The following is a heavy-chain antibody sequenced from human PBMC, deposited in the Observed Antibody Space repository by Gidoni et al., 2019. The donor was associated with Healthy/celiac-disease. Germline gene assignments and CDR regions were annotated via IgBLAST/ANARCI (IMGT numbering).Heavy chain of an antibody. V-gene: IGHV3-23*01. D-gene: IGHD3-3*01. CDR1: GFTFSSCA. CDR2: ISGSGSST. J-gene: IGHJ4*02. CDR3: ANDPLDFGVVHFDY. Sequence: EVQLLESGGGLVQPGGSLRLSCAASGFTFSSCAMSWVRQAPGKGLEWVAAISGSGSSTYYADSVKGRFTISRDNSKNTLYLQMNSLRAEDTAVYYCANDPLDFGVVHFDYWGQGTLVTVSS.